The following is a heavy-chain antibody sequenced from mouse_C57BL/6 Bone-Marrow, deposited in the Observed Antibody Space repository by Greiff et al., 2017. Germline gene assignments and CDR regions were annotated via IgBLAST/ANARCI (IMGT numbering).Heavy chain of an antibody. Sequence: VQLQQPGAELVKPGASVKLSCKASGYTFTSYWMHWVKQRPGQGLEWIGMIHPNSGSTNYNEKFKSKATLTVVKSSSTAYMQLSSLTSEDSAVYYCARRGPITTVVAPFDYWGQGTTLTVSS. J-gene: IGHJ2*01. CDR2: IHPNSGST. CDR3: ARRGPITTVVAPFDY. V-gene: IGHV1-64*01. CDR1: GYTFTSYW. D-gene: IGHD1-1*01.